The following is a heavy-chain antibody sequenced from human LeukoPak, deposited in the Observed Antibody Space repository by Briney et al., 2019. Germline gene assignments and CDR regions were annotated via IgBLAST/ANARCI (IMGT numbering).Heavy chain of an antibody. CDR3: ARDHYGDYGDY. CDR2: ISSGGSTM. J-gene: IGHJ4*02. CDR1: GFTFSSYE. Sequence: GGSLRLSCAASGFTFSSYEMNWIRQAPGKGLEWVSYISSGGSTMFYADSVKGRFIISRDNAKNSLYLQMNSLRAEDTAVYYCARDHYGDYGDYWGQGTLVTVSS. V-gene: IGHV3-48*03. D-gene: IGHD4-17*01.